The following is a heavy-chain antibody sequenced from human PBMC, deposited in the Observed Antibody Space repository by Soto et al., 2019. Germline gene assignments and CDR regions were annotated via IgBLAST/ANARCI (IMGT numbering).Heavy chain of an antibody. CDR2: IIPIFGTA. CDR3: ARDKGDSSWYYYYYGMDV. CDR1: GGTFSSYA. J-gene: IGHJ6*02. V-gene: IGHV1-69*01. D-gene: IGHD6-13*01. Sequence: QVQLVQSGAEVKKPGSSVKVSCKASGGTFSSYAISWVRQAPAQGLEWMGGIIPIFGTANYAQKFQGRVTITADESTSTAYMELSSLRSEDTAVYYCARDKGDSSWYYYYYGMDVWGPGTTVTVSS.